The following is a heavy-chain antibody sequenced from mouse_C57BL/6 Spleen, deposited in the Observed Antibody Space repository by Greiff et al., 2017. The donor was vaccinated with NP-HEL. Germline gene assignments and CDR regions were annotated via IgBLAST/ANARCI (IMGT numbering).Heavy chain of an antibody. V-gene: IGHV1-53*01. D-gene: IGHD3-2*02. CDR1: GYTFTSYW. J-gene: IGHJ4*01. Sequence: VQLQQPGTELVKPGASVKLSCKASGYTFTSYWMHWVKPRPGQGLEWIGNINPSNGGTNYNEKFKSKATLTVDKSSSTAYMQLSSLTSEDSAVYYCATAQATIYAMDYWGQGTSVTVSS. CDR2: INPSNGGT. CDR3: ATAQATIYAMDY.